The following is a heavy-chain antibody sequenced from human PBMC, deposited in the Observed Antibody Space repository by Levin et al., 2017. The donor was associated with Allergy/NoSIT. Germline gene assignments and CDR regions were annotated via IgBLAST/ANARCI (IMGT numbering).Heavy chain of an antibody. Sequence: GESLKISCKASAYTFTNYGISWVRQAPGQGLEWMGWISAYNGDTNYAQKLQGRVTMTTDTATSPAYMELRSLTPDDTAVYYCARDREAVWFDPWGQGTLVTVSS. V-gene: IGHV1-18*01. J-gene: IGHJ5*02. CDR3: ARDREAVWFDP. D-gene: IGHD3-10*01. CDR1: AYTFTNYG. CDR2: ISAYNGDT.